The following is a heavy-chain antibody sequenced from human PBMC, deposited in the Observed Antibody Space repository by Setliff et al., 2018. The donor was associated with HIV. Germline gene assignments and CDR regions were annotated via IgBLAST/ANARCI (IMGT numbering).Heavy chain of an antibody. CDR3: AKGVKWLDP. J-gene: IGHJ5*02. D-gene: IGHD3-16*01. Sequence: GGSLRLSCAASGFTFSSYSMTWVRQAPGKGLEWVSSISSSSSDIYYADSVKGRFTISRDDSKNTLYLQMNSLRVDDTAVYYCAKGVKWLDPWGQGIQVTV. V-gene: IGHV3-21*04. CDR2: ISSSSSDI. CDR1: GFTFSSYS.